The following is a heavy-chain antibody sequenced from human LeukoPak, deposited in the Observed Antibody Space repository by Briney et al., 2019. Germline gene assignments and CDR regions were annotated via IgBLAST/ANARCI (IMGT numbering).Heavy chain of an antibody. D-gene: IGHD1-26*01. J-gene: IGHJ4*02. CDR3: AKDVGGSGSYFDY. CDR1: GFMFNTYG. Sequence: GGSLRLSCEASGFMFNTYGMHWVRQAPGKGLEWVAVVSHDETNKCYADSVKGRFTISRDNSKSTLYLRMNSLRAEDTAVYYCAKDVGGSGSYFDYWGQGTLVTVSS. CDR2: VSHDETNK. V-gene: IGHV3-30*18.